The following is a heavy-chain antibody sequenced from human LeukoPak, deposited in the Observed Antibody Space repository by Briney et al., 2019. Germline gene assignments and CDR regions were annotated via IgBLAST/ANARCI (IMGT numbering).Heavy chain of an antibody. CDR2: ISAYNGNT. Sequence: ASVKVSCKASGYTFTTYGISWVRQAPGQGLEWMGWISAYNGNTNYAQKVQGRVTMTTDTSTSTAYMELRSLRSDDTAVYYCARDGPTGDYFDSWGQGTLVTVSS. CDR1: GYTFTTYG. CDR3: ARDGPTGDYFDS. V-gene: IGHV1-18*01. D-gene: IGHD4-17*01. J-gene: IGHJ4*02.